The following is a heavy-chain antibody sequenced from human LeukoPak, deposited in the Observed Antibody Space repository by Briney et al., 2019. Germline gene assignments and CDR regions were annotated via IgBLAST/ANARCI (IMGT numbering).Heavy chain of an antibody. V-gene: IGHV3-7*01. Sequence: GGSLRLSCAASGFTFSSYWMSWVRQAPGKGLEWVANIKQDGSEKYYVDSVKGRFTIFRDNAKHSLYLQMNSMRDDDTAVYYCARGPRGWHFDYWGQGTLVTVSS. CDR3: ARGPRGWHFDY. D-gene: IGHD6-19*01. J-gene: IGHJ4*02. CDR2: IKQDGSEK. CDR1: GFTFSSYW.